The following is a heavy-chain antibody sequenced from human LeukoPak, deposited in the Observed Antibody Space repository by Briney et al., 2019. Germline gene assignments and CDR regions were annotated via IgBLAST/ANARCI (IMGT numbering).Heavy chain of an antibody. CDR1: GGSICSYY. CDR3: ASAVRESRYCSSTSCHTALDY. J-gene: IGHJ4*02. Sequence: SETLSLTCTVSGGSICSYYWSWIRQPPGKGLEWIGYIYYSGSTNYNPSLKSRVTISVDTSKNQFSLKLSSVTAADTAVYYCASAVRESRYCSSTSCHTALDYWGQGTLVTVSS. D-gene: IGHD2-2*02. CDR2: IYYSGST. V-gene: IGHV4-59*01.